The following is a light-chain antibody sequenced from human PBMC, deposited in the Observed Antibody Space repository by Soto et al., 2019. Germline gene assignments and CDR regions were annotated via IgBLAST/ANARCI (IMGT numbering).Light chain of an antibody. CDR2: GAS. Sequence: EIVMTQSPATLTVSPGERATLSCRASQSVSSNLAWYQQIAGQAPRLLIYGASTRATGIPARFSGSGSGTEFTLTISSLQSEDFAVYYCQHYNNWPPLTFGQGTKV. CDR3: QHYNNWPPLT. CDR1: QSVSSN. V-gene: IGKV3-15*01. J-gene: IGKJ1*01.